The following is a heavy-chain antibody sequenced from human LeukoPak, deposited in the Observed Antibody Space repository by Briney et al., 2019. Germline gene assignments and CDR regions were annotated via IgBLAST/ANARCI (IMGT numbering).Heavy chain of an antibody. D-gene: IGHD6-19*01. V-gene: IGHV4-59*08. J-gene: IGHJ4*02. CDR1: GGSISSYY. Sequence: SETLSLTCTVSGGSISSYYWIWIRQPPGKGLEWIGYIYYSGSTNYNPSLKSRVTISVDTSKNQFSLKLSSVTAADTAVYYCARQGSSGWSFDYWGQGTLVTVSS. CDR3: ARQGSSGWSFDY. CDR2: IYYSGST.